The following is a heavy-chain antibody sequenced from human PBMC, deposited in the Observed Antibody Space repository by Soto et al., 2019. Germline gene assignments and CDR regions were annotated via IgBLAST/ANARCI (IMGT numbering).Heavy chain of an antibody. D-gene: IGHD3-22*01. J-gene: IGHJ4*02. CDR1: GDSVSNFY. V-gene: IGHV4-59*02. CDR2: VYSSGNT. Sequence: SETLSLTCTVSGDSVSNFYWSWIRQPPGKGLEWIGYVYSSGNTKYNPSLKSRVTISVDTSKNQFSLKLNSVTAADTAVYYGARDRAYYDSNGLYFDYWGQGTLVTVSS. CDR3: ARDRAYYDSNGLYFDY.